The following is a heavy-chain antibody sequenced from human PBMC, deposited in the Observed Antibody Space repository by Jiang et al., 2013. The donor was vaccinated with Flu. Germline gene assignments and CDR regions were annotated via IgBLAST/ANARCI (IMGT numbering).Heavy chain of an antibody. CDR2: ISRSGTST. D-gene: IGHD1-7*01. J-gene: IGHJ3*01. Sequence: VQLVESGGGLVKPEGSLRLSCAASGLPFSDYYMSWIRQAPGKGLEWVSYISRSGTSTNYADSVKGRFTISRDDARSSLFLQMNSLRAEDTAVYYCATGRNTGTRLHGFDVWGRGTMVVVSS. V-gene: IGHV3-11*06. CDR1: GLPFSDYY. CDR3: ATGRNTGTRLHGFDV.